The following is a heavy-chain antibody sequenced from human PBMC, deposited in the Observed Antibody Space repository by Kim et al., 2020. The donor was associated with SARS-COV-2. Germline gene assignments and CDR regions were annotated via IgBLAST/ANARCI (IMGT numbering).Heavy chain of an antibody. Sequence: AQKFQGWGTMTRDTSISTAYMELSRLRSDDTAVYYCARSQQLVRFVYFDYWGQGTLVTVSS. D-gene: IGHD6-13*01. J-gene: IGHJ4*02. V-gene: IGHV1-2*04. CDR3: ARSQQLVRFVYFDY.